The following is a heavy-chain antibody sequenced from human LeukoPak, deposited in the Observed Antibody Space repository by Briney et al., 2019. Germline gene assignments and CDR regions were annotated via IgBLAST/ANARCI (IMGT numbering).Heavy chain of an antibody. CDR2: FDPEDGET. V-gene: IGHV1-24*01. J-gene: IGHJ4*02. CDR3: ATVVPDYGGNLGGYY. D-gene: IGHD4-23*01. CDR1: GYTFNNHD. Sequence: ASVKVSCKASGYTFNNHDINWVRQASGKGLEWMGGFDPEDGETIYAQKFQGRVTMTEDTSTDTAYMELSSLRSEDTAVYYCATVVPDYGGNLGGYYWGQGTLVTVSS.